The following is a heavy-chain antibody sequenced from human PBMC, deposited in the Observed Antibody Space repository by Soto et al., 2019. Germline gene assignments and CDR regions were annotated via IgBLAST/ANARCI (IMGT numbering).Heavy chain of an antibody. J-gene: IGHJ5*02. V-gene: IGHV1-18*01. Sequence: GASVKVSCKASGYTFTSYGISWVRQAPGQGLEWMGWISAYNGNTNYAQKLQGRVTMTTDTSTSTAYMELRSLRSDDTAVYYCARDYYYDSSGYYYCYWFDPWGQGTLVTVSS. CDR3: ARDYYYDSSGYYYCYWFDP. D-gene: IGHD3-22*01. CDR1: GYTFTSYG. CDR2: ISAYNGNT.